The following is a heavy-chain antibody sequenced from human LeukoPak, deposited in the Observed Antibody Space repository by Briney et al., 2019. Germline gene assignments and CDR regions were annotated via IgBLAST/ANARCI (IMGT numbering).Heavy chain of an antibody. V-gene: IGHV3-23*01. CDR3: AKQKGPGITGYDSFDI. D-gene: IGHD1-20*01. CDR1: GFTFTSYA. Sequence: PGGTLRLSCAASGFTFTSYAMNWVRQAPGKGLEWVSTISGSGAHSYYPDSVKGRFTISRDNSKNTLYLQMNSLRAEDTAVYYCAKQKGPGITGYDSFDIWGQGTMVTVSS. J-gene: IGHJ3*02. CDR2: ISGSGAHS.